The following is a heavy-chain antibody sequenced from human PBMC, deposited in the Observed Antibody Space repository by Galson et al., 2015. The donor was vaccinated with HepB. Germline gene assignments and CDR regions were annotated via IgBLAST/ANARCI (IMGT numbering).Heavy chain of an antibody. V-gene: IGHV3-30-3*01. D-gene: IGHD3-10*01. J-gene: IGHJ4*02. CDR3: ARVLSGASDY. CDR2: ISYDGSNK. CDR1: GFTFSSYA. Sequence: SLRLSCAASGFTFSSYAMHWVRQAPGKGLEWVAVISYDGSNKYYADSVKGRFTISRDNSKNTLYLQMNSLRAEDTAVYYCARVLSGASDYWGQGTLVTVSS.